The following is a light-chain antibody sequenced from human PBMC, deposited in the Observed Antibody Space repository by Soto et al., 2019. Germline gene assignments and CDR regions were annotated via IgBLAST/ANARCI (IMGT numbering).Light chain of an antibody. CDR3: HQGNSFPLT. V-gene: IGKV1-12*01. J-gene: IGKJ4*01. CDR2: AAS. Sequence: DIQMTQSPSSVSASVGDRVTITCRASQGISSWLAWFQQKPGEAPRLLIYAASSLHSGGPSRFSGSGSGTDFTLNISSLQPEDFAPYYCHQGNSFPLTFGGGTKVEMK. CDR1: QGISSW.